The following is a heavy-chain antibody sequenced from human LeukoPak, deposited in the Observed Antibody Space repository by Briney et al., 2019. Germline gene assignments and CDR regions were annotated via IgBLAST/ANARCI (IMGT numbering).Heavy chain of an antibody. CDR3: ARDHPHAVYCGGDCYWMIDY. CDR1: GFTFSDYY. CDR2: ISSSGSTI. D-gene: IGHD2-21*02. V-gene: IGHV3-11*01. Sequence: KTGGSLRLSCAASGFTFSDYYMSWIRQAPGKGLEWVSYISSSGSTIYYADSVKGRFTISRDNAKNSLYLQMNSLRAEDTAVYYCARDHPHAVYCGGDCYWMIDYWGQGTLVTVSS. J-gene: IGHJ4*02.